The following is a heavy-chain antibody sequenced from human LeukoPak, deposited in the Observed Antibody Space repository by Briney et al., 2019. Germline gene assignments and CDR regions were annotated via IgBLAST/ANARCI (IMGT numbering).Heavy chain of an antibody. CDR3: ARDTTIFGVVYTSFDY. V-gene: IGHV3-30-3*01. Sequence: GGSLRLSCAASGFTFSSYAMHWVRQAPGKGLEWVAVISYDGSNKYYADSVKGRFTISRDNSKNTLYLQMNSLRAEDTAVYYCARDTTIFGVVYTSFDYWGQGTLVTVSS. J-gene: IGHJ4*02. CDR1: GFTFSSYA. CDR2: ISYDGSNK. D-gene: IGHD3-3*01.